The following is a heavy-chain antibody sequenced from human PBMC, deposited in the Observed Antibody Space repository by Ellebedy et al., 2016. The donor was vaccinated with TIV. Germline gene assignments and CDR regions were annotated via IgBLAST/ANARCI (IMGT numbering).Heavy chain of an antibody. J-gene: IGHJ4*02. D-gene: IGHD4-11*01. CDR1: GFTVATNH. CDR3: AREPVPTWAFDY. CDR2: IYTDGRT. Sequence: GESLKISCAVSGFTVATNHMNWVRQTPGKGLAWVSDIYTDGRTFYHDSVKGKFTIPRDTSKNALYLQMNSLTVEDTAVYYCAREPVPTWAFDYWGQGTLVTVSS. V-gene: IGHV3-66*01.